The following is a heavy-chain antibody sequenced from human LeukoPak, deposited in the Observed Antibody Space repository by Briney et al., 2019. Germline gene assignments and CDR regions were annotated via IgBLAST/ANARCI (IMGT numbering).Heavy chain of an antibody. J-gene: IGHJ4*02. CDR1: GYPFTSYD. CDR2: MNPNSGNT. Sequence: ASVKVSCKASGYPFTSYDINWVRQATGQGLEWMGWMNPNSGNTGYAQKFQGRVTMTRNTSISTAYMELSSLRSEDTAVYYCARAQTDYYDSSGYYDYWGQGTLVTVSS. CDR3: ARAQTDYYDSSGYYDY. V-gene: IGHV1-8*01. D-gene: IGHD3-22*01.